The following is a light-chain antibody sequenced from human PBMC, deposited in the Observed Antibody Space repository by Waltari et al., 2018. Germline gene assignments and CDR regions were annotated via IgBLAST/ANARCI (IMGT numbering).Light chain of an antibody. CDR2: QVS. CDR3: TSHAGTNSV. V-gene: IGLV2-8*01. J-gene: IGLJ3*02. CDR1: SSDAGGRTY. Sequence: QSALTQLPSASGSPGQSVTMSCTGTSSDAGGRTYVPWYQQHPGKAPKLLIHQVSKRPSGVPDRFSGSKSGNTASLTVSGLQAEDEAEYFCTSHAGTNSVFGGGTKLTVL.